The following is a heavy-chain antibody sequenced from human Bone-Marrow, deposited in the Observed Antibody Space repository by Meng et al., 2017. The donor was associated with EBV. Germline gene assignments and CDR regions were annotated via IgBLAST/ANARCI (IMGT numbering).Heavy chain of an antibody. CDR3: AHGLSSGWYDY. CDR1: GFSLSTDGEG. CDR2: IYWDDDK. Sequence: QISLKESGPTLVKPTQTLTLTCSFSGFSLSTDGEGVGWIRQPPGKALEWLALIYWDDDKRYSPSLESRLTITKDTSKNQVVLTMTNMDPVDTATYYCAHGLSSGWYDYWGQGTLVTVSS. J-gene: IGHJ4*02. V-gene: IGHV2-5*02. D-gene: IGHD6-19*01.